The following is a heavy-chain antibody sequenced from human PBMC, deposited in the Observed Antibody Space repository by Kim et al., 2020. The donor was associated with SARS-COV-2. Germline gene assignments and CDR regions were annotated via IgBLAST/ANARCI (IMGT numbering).Heavy chain of an antibody. D-gene: IGHD3-10*01. CDR2: IIPIFGTA. V-gene: IGHV1-69*13. CDR1: GGTFSSYA. J-gene: IGHJ4*02. CDR3: ARSGMVRGVSFDY. Sequence: SVKVSCKASGGTFSSYAISWVRQAPGQGLEWMGGIIPIFGTANYAQKFQGRVTITADESTSTAYMELSSLRSEDTAVYYCARSGMVRGVSFDYWGQGTLVTVSS.